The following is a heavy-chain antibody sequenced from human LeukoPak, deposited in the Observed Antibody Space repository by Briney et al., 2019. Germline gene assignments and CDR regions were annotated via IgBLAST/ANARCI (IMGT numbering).Heavy chain of an antibody. CDR3: AKDQSGDGGVDY. CDR2: ISYDGSNK. J-gene: IGHJ4*02. V-gene: IGHV3-30*18. D-gene: IGHD4-23*01. CDR1: GFTFSSYG. Sequence: PGGSLRLSCAASGFTFSSYGMHWVRQAPGKGLEWVAVISYDGSNKYYADSVKGRFTISRDNSKNTLYLQMNSLRAEDTAVYYCAKDQSGDGGVDYWGQGTLVTVSS.